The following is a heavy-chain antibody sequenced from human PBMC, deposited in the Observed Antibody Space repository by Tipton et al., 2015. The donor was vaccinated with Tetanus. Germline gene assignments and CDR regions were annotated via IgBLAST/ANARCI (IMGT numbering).Heavy chain of an antibody. Sequence: QLVQSGAEVKKPGEPVRISCKGSRYRFTTYWITWVRQMPGQGLEWMGTIDPGGSYVNYSPSFQGLVAISTDQSISTAYLQWSGLKASDTAMYFCARHLPNWKDDHWGQGTLVTVSS. D-gene: IGHD1-20*01. CDR1: RYRFTTYW. V-gene: IGHV5-10-1*01. CDR3: ARHLPNWKDDH. J-gene: IGHJ5*02. CDR2: IDPGGSYV.